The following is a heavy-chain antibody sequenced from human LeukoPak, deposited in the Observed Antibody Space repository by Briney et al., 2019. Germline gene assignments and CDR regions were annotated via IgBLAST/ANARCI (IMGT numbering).Heavy chain of an antibody. CDR3: SRNGLVDFDY. J-gene: IGHJ4*02. CDR1: GFAFDDFV. CDR2: IRRRAYGGAA. Sequence: SLRLSCTTSGFAFDDFVMSWVRQPAGKGLEWVGFIRRRAYGGAAEYAASVKGRFIISRDDSKGIAYLQMNSLKTEDTAVYYCSRNGLVDFDYWGQGSRVIVSP. V-gene: IGHV3-49*04.